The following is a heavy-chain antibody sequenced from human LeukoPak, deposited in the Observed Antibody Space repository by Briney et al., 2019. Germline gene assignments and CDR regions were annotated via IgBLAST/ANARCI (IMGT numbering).Heavy chain of an antibody. D-gene: IGHD2-2*01. CDR3: ARQYCSSTSCYDDAFDI. V-gene: IGHV5-51*01. CDR1: GYSFASYW. Sequence: GESLKISCKGSGYSFASYWIGWVRQMPGKGLEWMGIVYPGDSDTRYSPSFQGQVTMSADKSISTAYLQWSSLKASDTAMYYCARQYCSSTSCYDDAFDIWGQGTMVTVSS. J-gene: IGHJ3*02. CDR2: VYPGDSDT.